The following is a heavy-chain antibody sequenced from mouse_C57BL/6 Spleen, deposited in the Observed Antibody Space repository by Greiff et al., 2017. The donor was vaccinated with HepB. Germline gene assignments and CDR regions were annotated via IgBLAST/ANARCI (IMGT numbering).Heavy chain of an antibody. Sequence: QVQLQQPGAELVRPGSSVKLSCKASGYTFTSYWMDWVKQRPGQGLEWIGNIYPSDSETHYNQQFKDKATLTVDKSSSTAYMQLSSLTSEDSAVYYCARLSTTVVARFDYWGQGTTLTVSS. CDR1: GYTFTSYW. J-gene: IGHJ2*01. CDR2: IYPSDSET. V-gene: IGHV1-61*01. CDR3: ARLSTTVVARFDY. D-gene: IGHD1-1*01.